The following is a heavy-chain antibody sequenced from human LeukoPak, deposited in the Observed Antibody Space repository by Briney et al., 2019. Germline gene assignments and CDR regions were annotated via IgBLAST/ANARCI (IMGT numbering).Heavy chain of an antibody. D-gene: IGHD6-13*01. CDR2: IWYDGSSK. V-gene: IGHV3-33*01. J-gene: IGHJ4*02. CDR1: GFTFSSYG. CDR3: ARGRIAAAPDY. Sequence: GGSLRLSCAASGFTFSSYGMHWVRQAPGKGLEWVAVIWYDGSSKYYADSVKGRFTISRDNSKNTLYLQMNSLRAEDTAVYYCARGRIAAAPDYWGQGTLVTVSS.